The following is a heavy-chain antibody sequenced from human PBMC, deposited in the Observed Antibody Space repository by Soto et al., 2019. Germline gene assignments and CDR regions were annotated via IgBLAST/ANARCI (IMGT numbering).Heavy chain of an antibody. V-gene: IGHV1-69*13. CDR1: GGTFSSYA. Sequence: SVKVSCKASGGTFSSYAISWVRQAPGQGLEWMGGIIPIFGTANYAQKFQGRVTITADESTSTAYMELSSLRSEDTAVYYCARFDTRGSGSYYHYGMDVWGQGTTVTVSS. CDR2: IIPIFGTA. CDR3: ARFDTRGSGSYYHYGMDV. J-gene: IGHJ6*02. D-gene: IGHD3-10*01.